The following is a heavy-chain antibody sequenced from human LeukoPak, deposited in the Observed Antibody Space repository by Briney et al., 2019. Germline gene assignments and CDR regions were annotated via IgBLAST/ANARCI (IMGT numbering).Heavy chain of an antibody. Sequence: PSETLSLTCAVSGGSISSSNWWSWVRQPPGKGLEWIGEIYHSGSTNYNPSLKSRVTISVDTSKNQFSLKLSSVTAADTAVYYCARNSQEVDTAISDWGQGTLVTVSS. D-gene: IGHD5-18*01. CDR1: GGSISSSNW. J-gene: IGHJ4*02. CDR3: ARNSQEVDTAISD. V-gene: IGHV4-4*02. CDR2: IYHSGST.